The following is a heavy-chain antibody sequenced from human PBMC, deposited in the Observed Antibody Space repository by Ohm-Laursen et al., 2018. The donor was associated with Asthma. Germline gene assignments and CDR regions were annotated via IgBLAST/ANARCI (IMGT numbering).Heavy chain of an antibody. CDR2: ISYSGTA. CDR1: GDPISDTYT. CDR3: ARGGPEGVPGSNWFDT. J-gene: IGHJ5*02. Sequence: DTLSLTCAVSGDPISDTYTWGWVRQPPGKGLEYIGTISYSGTANSNPSLKSRVTISVDKSNNQFSLKVTSVTAADTAVYYCARGGPEGVPGSNWFDTWGQGTLVTVSS. V-gene: IGHV4/OR15-8*01. D-gene: IGHD3-10*01.